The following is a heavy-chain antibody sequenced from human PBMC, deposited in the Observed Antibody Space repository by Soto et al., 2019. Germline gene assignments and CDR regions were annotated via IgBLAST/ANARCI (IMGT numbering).Heavy chain of an antibody. CDR2: IDPSDSYI. D-gene: IGHD3-10*01. V-gene: IGHV5-10-1*01. CDR3: ARRITMVRGPYYYYGMDV. CDR1: VYDFTNYW. J-gene: IGHJ6*02. Sequence: GESLKISCTGYVYDFTNYWISWVRQLPGKGLEWMGRIDPSDSYISYSPSFEGHVTISVDKYINTAYLQWSDLKASDSGKYFCARRITMVRGPYYYYGMDVWGQGTTVTVSS.